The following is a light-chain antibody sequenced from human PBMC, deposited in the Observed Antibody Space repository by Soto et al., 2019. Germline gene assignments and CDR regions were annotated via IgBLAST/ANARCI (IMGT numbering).Light chain of an antibody. CDR3: QSYDSSLSGFVV. J-gene: IGLJ2*01. CDR1: SSNIGAGYD. Sequence: QSVLTQPPSVSGAPGQRVTISCTGSSSNIGAGYDVHWYQQLPGTAPKLLIYANSNRPSGVPDRFSGSKSGTSASLAITGLQAEDEADYYCQSYDSSLSGFVVFGGGPKLTVL. V-gene: IGLV1-40*01. CDR2: ANS.